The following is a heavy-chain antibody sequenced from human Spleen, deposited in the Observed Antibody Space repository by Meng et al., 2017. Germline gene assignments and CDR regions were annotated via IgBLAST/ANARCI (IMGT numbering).Heavy chain of an antibody. D-gene: IGHD6-19*01. J-gene: IGHJ4*02. V-gene: IGHV4-39*07. CDR1: GGSISSSNCY. Sequence: SETLSLTCTVSGGSISSSNCYWDWIRQSPGKGLEWIGTIYYSGTTYYNPSLKSRLTLSVDTSKNQFSVKLSSVTAADTAVYYCARFGSGWIDYWGQGTLVTVSS. CDR2: IYYSGTT. CDR3: ARFGSGWIDY.